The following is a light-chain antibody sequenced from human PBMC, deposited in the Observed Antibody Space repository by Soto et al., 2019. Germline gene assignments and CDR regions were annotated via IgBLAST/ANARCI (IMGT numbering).Light chain of an antibody. J-gene: IGKJ2*01. CDR1: QSVSSY. V-gene: IGKV3-11*01. CDR3: QQGNNWPSYT. Sequence: EIVLTQSPATLSLSPGERANFSCRASQSVSSYLAWYQQKPGEAPRLLIYDASNRATGIPARFSGSGSGTDFTLTISSLETDDFAVYYCQQGNNWPSYTFGQGTKLEMK. CDR2: DAS.